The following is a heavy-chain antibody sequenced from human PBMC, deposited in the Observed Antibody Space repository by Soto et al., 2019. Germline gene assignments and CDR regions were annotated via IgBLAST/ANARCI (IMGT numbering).Heavy chain of an antibody. Sequence: GGSLRLSCAASGFTFSSYSMNWVRQAPGKGLEWVSYISSSSSTIYYADSVKGRFTISRDNAKNSLYLQMNSLRAEDTAVYYCARVGRRQWLVLDAFDIWGQGTMVTVSS. J-gene: IGHJ3*02. CDR3: ARVGRRQWLVLDAFDI. CDR2: ISSSSSTI. D-gene: IGHD6-19*01. V-gene: IGHV3-48*01. CDR1: GFTFSSYS.